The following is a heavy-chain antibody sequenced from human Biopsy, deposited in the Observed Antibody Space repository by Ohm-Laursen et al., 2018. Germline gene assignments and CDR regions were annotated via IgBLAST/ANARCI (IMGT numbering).Heavy chain of an antibody. CDR3: ARDYDTSGYYYVS. D-gene: IGHD3-22*01. J-gene: IGHJ5*02. CDR2: IFYRGST. Sequence: SETLSLTCTVSGGSFTGHYWTWIRQPPGTGLEWIGSIFYRGSTHYKPSLKSRVNISVDTSKNQFSLKLNSVTAADTAVYYCARDYDTSGYYYVSWGQGTLVTVSS. V-gene: IGHV4-59*04. CDR1: GGSFTGHY.